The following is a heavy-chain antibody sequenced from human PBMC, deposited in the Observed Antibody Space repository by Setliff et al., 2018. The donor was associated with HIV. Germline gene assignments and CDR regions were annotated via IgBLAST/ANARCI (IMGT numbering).Heavy chain of an antibody. CDR1: GGSVSSVNYY. V-gene: IGHV4-39*07. D-gene: IGHD6-19*01. CDR3: ARGEVAATTWGDY. CDR2: IYYSGST. Sequence: SETLSLTCSVSGGSVSSVNYYWSWIRQPPGKGLEWIGSIYYSGSTYYNPSLKSRVTISVDTSKNQFSLKLSSVTAADTAVYYCARGEVAATTWGDYWGQGTLVTVSS. J-gene: IGHJ4*02.